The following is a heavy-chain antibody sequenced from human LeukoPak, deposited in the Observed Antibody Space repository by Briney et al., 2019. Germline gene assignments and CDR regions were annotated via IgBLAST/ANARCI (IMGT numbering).Heavy chain of an antibody. V-gene: IGHV3-7*03. D-gene: IGHD6-19*01. CDR3: AGSSGWARYFDY. Sequence: GGSLRLSCAVSGDYSMSWVRQAPGNGLEWVANIKQDGSEKYYVDSVKGRFTISTDNAKNSLYLQMNSLRAEDTAVHYCAGSSGWARYFDYWGQGTLVTVSS. CDR1: GDYS. CDR2: IKQDGSEK. J-gene: IGHJ4*02.